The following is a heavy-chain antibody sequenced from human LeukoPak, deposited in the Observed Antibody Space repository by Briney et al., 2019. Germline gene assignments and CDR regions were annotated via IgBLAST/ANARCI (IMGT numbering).Heavy chain of an antibody. Sequence: GGSLRLSCAASGFTFSSYGMHCVREAPGKGLEWVAVILHDGSNKYHADSVKGRFTISRDNSKKTLYLQMNNLTSEDTAVYYCAKDRYGSGSNWFDPWGQGTLVTVSS. D-gene: IGHD3-10*01. J-gene: IGHJ5*02. V-gene: IGHV3-30*18. CDR2: ILHDGSNK. CDR1: GFTFSSYG. CDR3: AKDRYGSGSNWFDP.